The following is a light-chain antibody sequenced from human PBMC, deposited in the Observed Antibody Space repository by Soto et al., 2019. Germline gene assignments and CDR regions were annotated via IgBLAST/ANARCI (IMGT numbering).Light chain of an antibody. CDR2: DAS. V-gene: IGKV3-11*01. J-gene: IGKJ4*01. CDR1: QSVSRY. Sequence: EIALTQSPATLSLSPGERATLSCRASQSVSRYLAWYQQKTGQAPRLLIYDASNRATGIPARFSGSGSGTDFTLTISSLEPEDFAVYYCQQRGNWPSFGGGTKVEIK. CDR3: QQRGNWPS.